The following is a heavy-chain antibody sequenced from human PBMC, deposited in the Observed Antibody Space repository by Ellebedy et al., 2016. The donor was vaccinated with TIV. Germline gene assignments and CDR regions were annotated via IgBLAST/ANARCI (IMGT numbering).Heavy chain of an antibody. Sequence: GESLKISCAASGLTYSDNALRSVRQAPGKGLEWVSSISDSGSSTYYADSVKGRFTISRDNSKNTVDLQMNSLRPDDTAVDYCASELVGTTDFDYWGQGTLVTVSS. J-gene: IGHJ4*02. CDR2: ISDSGSST. D-gene: IGHD1-26*01. CDR1: GLTYSDNA. V-gene: IGHV3-23*01. CDR3: ASELVGTTDFDY.